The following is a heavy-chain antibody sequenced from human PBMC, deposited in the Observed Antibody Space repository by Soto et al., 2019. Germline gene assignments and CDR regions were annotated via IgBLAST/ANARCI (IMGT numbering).Heavy chain of an antibody. V-gene: IGHV4-59*01. CDR2: IYYSGST. D-gene: IGHD3-10*01. Sequence: SETLSLTCTVSGGSISSYYWSWIRQPPGKGLEWIGYIYYSGSTNYNPSLKSRVTISVDTSKNQFSLKLSSVTAADRAVYYCARAPRGNYGYPSYFDYWGQGTLVIVSS. CDR1: GGSISSYY. J-gene: IGHJ4*02. CDR3: ARAPRGNYGYPSYFDY.